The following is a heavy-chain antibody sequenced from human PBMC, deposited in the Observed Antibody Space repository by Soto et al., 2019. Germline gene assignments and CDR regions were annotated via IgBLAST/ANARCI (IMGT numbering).Heavy chain of an antibody. CDR3: AREYLDHGPDV. Sequence: TGGSLRLSCVGSGFSFGRYGTHWVRQAPGKGLEWVAWVSYDGRNRNYADSLKARLTTSRDNSKDTAFLQMNSLGPDDTSVYYCAREYLDHGPDVWGQGTLVTVSS. J-gene: IGHJ6*02. CDR2: VSYDGRNR. V-gene: IGHV3-30*03. CDR1: GFSFGRYG.